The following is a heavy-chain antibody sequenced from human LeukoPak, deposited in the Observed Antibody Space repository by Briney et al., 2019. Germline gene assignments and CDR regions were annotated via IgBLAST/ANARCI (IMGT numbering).Heavy chain of an antibody. D-gene: IGHD6-19*01. CDR3: AKDFRRWLVSLFDY. V-gene: IGHV3-30-3*01. CDR2: ISYDGSNK. Sequence: PGGSLRLSCAASGFTFSSYAMHWVRQAPGKGLEWVAVISYDGSNKYYADSVKGRFTISRDNSKNTLYLQMNSLRAEDTAVYYCAKDFRRWLVSLFDYWGQGTLVTVSS. CDR1: GFTFSSYA. J-gene: IGHJ4*02.